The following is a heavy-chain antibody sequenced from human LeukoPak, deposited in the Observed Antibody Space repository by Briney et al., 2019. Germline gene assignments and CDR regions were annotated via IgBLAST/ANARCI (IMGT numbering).Heavy chain of an antibody. CDR1: GFTFSSYG. CDR3: AKPRGSSTWYYFDY. Sequence: SGGALRLSCAASGFTFSSYGMHWGRQAPGKGLEWVGVISYDGSNKYYADSVKGRFTISRDNSKNTLYLQMNSLRAEDTAVYYCAKPRGSSTWYYFDYWGQGTLVTVSS. V-gene: IGHV3-30*18. D-gene: IGHD2-2*01. CDR2: ISYDGSNK. J-gene: IGHJ4*02.